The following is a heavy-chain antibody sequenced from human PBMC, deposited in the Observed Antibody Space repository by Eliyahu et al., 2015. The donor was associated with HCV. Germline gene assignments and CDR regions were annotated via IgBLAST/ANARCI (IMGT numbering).Heavy chain of an antibody. Sequence: EVQLVESGGGLVKPGGSLRLSCAASGFPFSSYSMNWVRQAPGKGLEWVSTISSSSSYIYYADSVKGRFTISRDNAKNSLYLQMNSLRAEDTAVYYCARYIAAATPRYWYFDLWGRGTLVTVSS. CDR2: ISSSSSYI. CDR1: GFPFSSYS. D-gene: IGHD6-13*01. CDR3: ARYIAAATPRYWYFDL. J-gene: IGHJ2*01. V-gene: IGHV3-21*01.